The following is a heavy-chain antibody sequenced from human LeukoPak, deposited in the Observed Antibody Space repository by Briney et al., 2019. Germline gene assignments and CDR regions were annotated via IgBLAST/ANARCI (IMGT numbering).Heavy chain of an antibody. V-gene: IGHV4-30-2*01. CDR3: AREGDTYYYDSSGRSAFDI. J-gene: IGHJ3*02. CDR1: GGSISSGGYS. Sequence: PSQTLSLTCAVSGGSISSGGYSWSWIRQPPGKGLEWIGYIYHSGSTYYNPSLKSRVTISVDRSKNQFSLKLSSVTAADTAVYYCAREGDTYYYDSSGRSAFDIWGQGTMVTVSS. D-gene: IGHD3-22*01. CDR2: IYHSGST.